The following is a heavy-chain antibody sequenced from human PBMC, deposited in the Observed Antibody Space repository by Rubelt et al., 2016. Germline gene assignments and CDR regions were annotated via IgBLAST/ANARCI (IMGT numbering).Heavy chain of an antibody. J-gene: IGHJ4*02. CDR2: ISGGGGST. D-gene: IGHD1-26*01. Sequence: VSTISGGGGSTYYADSVKGRFTISRDNSKNTLYLQMNSLRVEDTAVYYCARGSDGIIVGATTPEYWGQGTLVTVSS. CDR3: ARGSDGIIVGATTPEY. V-gene: IGHV3-23*01.